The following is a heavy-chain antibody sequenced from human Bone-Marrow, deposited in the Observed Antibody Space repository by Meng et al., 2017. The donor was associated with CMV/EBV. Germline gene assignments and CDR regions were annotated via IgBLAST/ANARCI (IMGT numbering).Heavy chain of an antibody. CDR2: INHSGST. D-gene: IGHD3-3*01. CDR3: ARGQTVGGDFWSGKDFDY. Sequence: GSLRLSCAVYGGSFSGYYWSWIRQPPGKGLEWIGEINHSGSTNYNPSLKSRVTISVDTSKNQFSLKLSSVTAADTAVYYCARGQTVGGDFWSGKDFDYWGQGTLVTGSS. J-gene: IGHJ4*02. V-gene: IGHV4-34*01. CDR1: GGSFSGYY.